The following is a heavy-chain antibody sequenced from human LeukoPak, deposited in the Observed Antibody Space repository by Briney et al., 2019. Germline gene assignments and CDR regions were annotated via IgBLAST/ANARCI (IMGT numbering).Heavy chain of an antibody. J-gene: IGHJ6*02. CDR1: GFTFSSYA. CDR2: ISYDGSNK. V-gene: IGHV3-30-3*01. D-gene: IGHD6-6*01. Sequence: GGSLRLSCAASGFTFSSYATHWVRQAPGKGLEWVAVISYDGSNKYYADSVKGRFTISRDNSKNTLYLQMNSLRAEDTAVYYCARMGSSSSYAYYGMDVWGQGTTVTVSS. CDR3: ARMGSSSSYAYYGMDV.